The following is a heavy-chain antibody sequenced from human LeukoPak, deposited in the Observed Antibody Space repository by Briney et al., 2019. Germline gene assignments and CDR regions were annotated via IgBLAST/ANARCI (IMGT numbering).Heavy chain of an antibody. Sequence: PGGSLRHSCAASDSSFRSHDMSWVRQTLEKGLEWVSSIAGDGASFYADSVKGRFTISRDKSENILYLQMNSLRADDTAIYYCAKGPNFGSWRAVDYWGQGSLVTVSS. J-gene: IGHJ4*02. CDR2: IAGDGAS. V-gene: IGHV3-23*01. D-gene: IGHD3-10*01. CDR3: AKGPNFGSWRAVDY. CDR1: DSSFRSHD.